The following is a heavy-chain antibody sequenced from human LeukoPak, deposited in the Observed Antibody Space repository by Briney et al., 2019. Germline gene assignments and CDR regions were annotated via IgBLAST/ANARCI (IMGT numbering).Heavy chain of an antibody. Sequence: PWETLSLTCAVSGGSFSGYYCNWIRQTPGKGLEWIGEVSHSGSTTNYNPSLMNRVTLSVDTSKTQFSLHLSSVTAADTAVYFCSRGRLATGYLKHYFDPWGQGTLITVSS. CDR1: GGSFSGYY. CDR2: VSHSGSTT. D-gene: IGHD6-25*01. J-gene: IGHJ5*02. CDR3: SRGRLATGYLKHYFDP. V-gene: IGHV4-34*01.